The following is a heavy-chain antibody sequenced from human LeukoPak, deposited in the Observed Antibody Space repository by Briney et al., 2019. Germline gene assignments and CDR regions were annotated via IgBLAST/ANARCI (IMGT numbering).Heavy chain of an antibody. D-gene: IGHD1-26*01. Sequence: GASVKVSCKASGYTFTGYYMRWVRQAPGQGLEWMGWINPNSGGTNYAQKFQGRVTMTRDTSISTAYMELSRLRSDDTAVYYCARGPRDIVGVTGYFDYWGQGTLVTASS. CDR1: GYTFTGYY. J-gene: IGHJ4*02. CDR2: INPNSGGT. V-gene: IGHV1-2*02. CDR3: ARGPRDIVGVTGYFDY.